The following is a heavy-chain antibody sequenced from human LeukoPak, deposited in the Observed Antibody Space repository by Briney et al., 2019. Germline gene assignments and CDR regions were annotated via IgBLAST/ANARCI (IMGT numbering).Heavy chain of an antibody. CDR3: ARDRGELRYFDY. Sequence: ASVKVSCKASGYTFTSYGISWVRQAPGQGLEWMGWISAYNGNTNYAQKLQGRVTMTTDTSTSTVYMELSSLRSEDTAVYYCARDRGELRYFDYWGQGTLVTVSS. D-gene: IGHD1-7*01. J-gene: IGHJ4*02. CDR2: ISAYNGNT. CDR1: GYTFTSYG. V-gene: IGHV1-18*01.